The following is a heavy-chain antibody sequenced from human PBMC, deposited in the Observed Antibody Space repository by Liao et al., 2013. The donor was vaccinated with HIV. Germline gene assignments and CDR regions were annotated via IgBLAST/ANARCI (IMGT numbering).Heavy chain of an antibody. Sequence: QLQLQESGSGLVKPSQTLSLTCAVSGGSISSGGYSWSWIRQPPGKGLEWIGYIYDGGSTAYSPPLKSRVTISVDRSKNQFSLKLSSMTAADTAVYYCARGEATEVWAFDIWGQGTMVTVSS. CDR2: IYDGGST. CDR3: ARGEATEVWAFDI. D-gene: IGHD4-23*01. V-gene: IGHV4-30-2*01. CDR1: GGSISSGGYS. J-gene: IGHJ3*02.